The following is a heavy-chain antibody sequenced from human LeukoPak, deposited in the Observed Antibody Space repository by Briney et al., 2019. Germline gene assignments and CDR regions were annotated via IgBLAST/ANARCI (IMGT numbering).Heavy chain of an antibody. J-gene: IGHJ4*02. Sequence: SETLSLTCTVSGGSISSSSYYWGWIRQPRGKGLEWIGSIYYSGSTYYNPSLKVRVTVSVDTSKNQLSLKLSSVTAADTAVYYCARGRGGCYVPFDYWGQGTLVTVSS. CDR2: IYYSGST. CDR3: ARGRGGCYVPFDY. CDR1: GGSISSSSYY. V-gene: IGHV4-39*01. D-gene: IGHD1-26*01.